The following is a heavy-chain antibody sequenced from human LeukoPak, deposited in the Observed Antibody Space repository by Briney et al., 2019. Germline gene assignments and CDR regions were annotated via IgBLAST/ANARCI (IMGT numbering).Heavy chain of an antibody. CDR3: ARCRDEFGDYGFDF. V-gene: IGHV3-33*01. CDR1: GFSFSDHG. CDR2: IWYDGSKK. D-gene: IGHD4-17*01. J-gene: IGHJ4*02. Sequence: PGGSLRLSCAASGFSFSDHGMHWVRQAPGKGLEWVAVIWYDGSKKYFADSVEGRFTISRDDSKNTLYLQMNSLRAEDTAVYYCARCRDEFGDYGFDFWGQGALVTVSS.